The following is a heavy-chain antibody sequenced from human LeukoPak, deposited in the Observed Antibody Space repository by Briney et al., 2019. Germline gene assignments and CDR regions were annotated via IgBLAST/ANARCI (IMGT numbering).Heavy chain of an antibody. CDR2: INHSGST. CDR3: AREVGEYYDTPGDYFDY. V-gene: IGHV4-34*01. J-gene: IGHJ4*02. D-gene: IGHD3-22*01. Sequence: PSETLSLTCAVYGGSFSGYYWSWIRQPPGKGLEWIGEINHSGSTNYNPSLKSRVTISVDTSKNQFSLKLSSVTAADTAVYYCAREVGEYYDTPGDYFDYWGQGTLVTVSS. CDR1: GGSFSGYY.